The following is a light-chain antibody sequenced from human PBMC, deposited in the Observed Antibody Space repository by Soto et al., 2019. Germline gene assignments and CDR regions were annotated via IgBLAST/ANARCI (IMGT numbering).Light chain of an antibody. Sequence: EIVLTQSPATLSLSPGERATLSCRASQRVSIYLAWYQQKPGQTPRLLIYDASNRAPGIPARFSASGSGTDFSLTISSLEPEDSGVYYCQQRNSWPLTFGGGTKVEI. V-gene: IGKV3-11*01. CDR2: DAS. J-gene: IGKJ4*01. CDR1: QRVSIY. CDR3: QQRNSWPLT.